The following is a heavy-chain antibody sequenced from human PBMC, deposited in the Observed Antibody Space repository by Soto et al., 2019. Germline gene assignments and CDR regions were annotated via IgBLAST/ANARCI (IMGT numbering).Heavy chain of an antibody. Sequence: VKVSCKASGYTFTSYGISWVRQAPGQGLEWMGWISAYNGNTNYAQKLQGRVTMTTDTSTSTAYMELRSLRSDDTAVYYCARGDSSSKPYYFDYWGQGTLVTVSS. D-gene: IGHD6-13*01. CDR2: ISAYNGNT. CDR1: GYTFTSYG. J-gene: IGHJ4*02. V-gene: IGHV1-18*01. CDR3: ARGDSSSKPYYFDY.